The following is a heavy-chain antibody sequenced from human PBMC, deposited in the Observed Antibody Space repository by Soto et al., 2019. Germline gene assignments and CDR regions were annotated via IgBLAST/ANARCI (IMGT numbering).Heavy chain of an antibody. CDR1: GDTFNSHS. CDR2: IIPFIGTE. CDR3: ATAASTFGAASDY. J-gene: IGHJ4*02. V-gene: IGHV1-69*08. D-gene: IGHD3-3*01. Sequence: QVQLVQSGAEVKKPGSSVKVSCKASGDTFNSHSFTWVRQAPGQGLEWMGRIIPFIGTEGHAQKFKDRITISADTYTGAVYLELHSLRPDDTAMYYCATAASTFGAASDYWGQGTLVTVSS.